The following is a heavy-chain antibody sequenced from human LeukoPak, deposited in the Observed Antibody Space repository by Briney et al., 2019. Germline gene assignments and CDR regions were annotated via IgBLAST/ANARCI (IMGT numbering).Heavy chain of an antibody. V-gene: IGHV1-8*01. J-gene: IGHJ4*02. D-gene: IGHD3-3*01. CDR3: ARGAPGFWSGYPIDY. CDR2: MNPNSGNT. Sequence: GASVKVSCKASGYTFTSYDIHWVRQATGQGLEWMGWMNPNSGNTGYAQKFQGRVTMTRNTSISTAYMELSSLRSEDTAVYYCARGAPGFWSGYPIDYWGQGTLVTVSS. CDR1: GYTFTSYD.